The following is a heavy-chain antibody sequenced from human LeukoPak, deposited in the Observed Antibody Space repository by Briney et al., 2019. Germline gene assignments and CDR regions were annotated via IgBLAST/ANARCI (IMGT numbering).Heavy chain of an antibody. J-gene: IGHJ4*02. CDR2: ISYDGSNK. CDR1: GFTFSSYG. CDR3: AKDWGSTY. V-gene: IGHV3-30*18. D-gene: IGHD3-16*01. Sequence: GGSLRLSCAASGFTFSSYGMHWVRQAPGKGLEWVAVISYDGSNKYYADSVKGRFTISRDNSKNTLYLQMNSLRAEDTAVYYCAKDWGSTYWGQGTLVTVSS.